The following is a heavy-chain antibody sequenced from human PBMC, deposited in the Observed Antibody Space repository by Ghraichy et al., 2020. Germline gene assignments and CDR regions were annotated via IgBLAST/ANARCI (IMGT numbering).Heavy chain of an antibody. CDR2: IFSNDEK. V-gene: IGHV2-26*01. Sequence: SGPTLVKPTETLTLTCTVSGFSLSNARMGVSWIRQPPGKALEWLAHIFSNDEKSYSTSLKSRLTISKDTSKSQVVLTMTNMDPVDTATYYCARIHRLHLGELSLPDIDYWGQGTLVTVSS. J-gene: IGHJ4*02. CDR3: ARIHRLHLGELSLPDIDY. CDR1: GFSLSNARMG. D-gene: IGHD3-16*02.